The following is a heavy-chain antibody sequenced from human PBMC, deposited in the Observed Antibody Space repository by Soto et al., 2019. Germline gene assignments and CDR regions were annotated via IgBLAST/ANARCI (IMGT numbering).Heavy chain of an antibody. J-gene: IGHJ6*02. V-gene: IGHV4-30-4*01. CDR1: GGSISSGDYH. CDR2: TYYSAST. CDR3: ARDSRTPSGGMDV. Sequence: GGSISSGDYHWTWIRQFPGKDLEWIGGTYYSASTYYNPSLVSRLTISLDTSKNQFSLRLTSATAVDTAVYYCARDSRTPSGGMDVWGQGTTVTVSS.